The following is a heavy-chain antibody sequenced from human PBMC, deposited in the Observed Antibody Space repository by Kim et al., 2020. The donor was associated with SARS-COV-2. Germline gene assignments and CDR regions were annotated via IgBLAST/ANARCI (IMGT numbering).Heavy chain of an antibody. CDR1: GGSFSGYY. J-gene: IGHJ4*02. CDR3: ARGRGSIVDY. D-gene: IGHD2-21*01. Sequence: SETLSLTCAVYGGSFSGYYWSWIRQPPGKGLEWIGEINHSGSTNYNPSLKSRVTISVDTSKNQFSLKLSSVTAADTAVYYCARGRGSIVDYWGQGTLVTV. CDR2: INHSGST. V-gene: IGHV4-34*01.